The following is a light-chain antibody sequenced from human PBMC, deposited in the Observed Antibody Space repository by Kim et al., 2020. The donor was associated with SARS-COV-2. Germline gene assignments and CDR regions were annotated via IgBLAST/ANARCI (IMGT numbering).Light chain of an antibody. CDR2: GKN. CDR1: SLRSYY. V-gene: IGLV3-19*01. Sequence: SSELTQDPAVSVALGQTVRITCQGDSLRSYYASWYQQKPGQAPVLVIYGKNNRPSGIPDRFSGSSSGNTASLTITGAQAEDEADYYWNSRDSSAGVFGGG. J-gene: IGLJ2*01. CDR3: NSRDSSAGV.